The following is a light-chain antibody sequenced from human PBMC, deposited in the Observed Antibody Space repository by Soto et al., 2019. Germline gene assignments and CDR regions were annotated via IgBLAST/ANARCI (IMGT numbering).Light chain of an antibody. CDR1: NSDIGTYNF. Sequence: QSVLTQPRSVSGSPGQSVTFSCIGTNSDIGTYNFVSWYQQYPGKAPKLIIYDVTKRPSGVPDRFSGSKSGNTASLTISGLLDEEGADNYCGSYGGTSPLVFGGGTEVTVL. J-gene: IGLJ3*02. CDR3: GSYGGTSPLV. CDR2: DVT. V-gene: IGLV2-11*01.